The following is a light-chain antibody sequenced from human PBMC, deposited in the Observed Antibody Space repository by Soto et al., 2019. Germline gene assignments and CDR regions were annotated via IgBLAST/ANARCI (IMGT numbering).Light chain of an antibody. CDR1: QSISSW. CDR3: QQYGSSSAWT. CDR2: KAS. Sequence: DIQITQSPSTLSASVGDRVTITCRASQSISSWLAWYQQKPGKAPKLLIYKASSLETGVPSRFSGSGSGTEFTLIISSLQPDDFASYYCQQYGSSSAWTFGQGTKVEIK. J-gene: IGKJ1*01. V-gene: IGKV1-5*03.